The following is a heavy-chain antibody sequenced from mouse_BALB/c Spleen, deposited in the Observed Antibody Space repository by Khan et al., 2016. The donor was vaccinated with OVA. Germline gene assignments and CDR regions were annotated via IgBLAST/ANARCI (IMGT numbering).Heavy chain of an antibody. J-gene: IGHJ2*01. D-gene: IGHD2-12*01. CDR1: GFTFSSYA. Sequence: EVELVESGGGLVKPGGSLKLSCAASGFTFSSYAMSWVRQTPEKRLAWVASISSGGTTYYPDSMKGRFTIPRDNARNILYLQMSRLGSEDTAMYYCAREAYSNDGYYFDYWGQGTTLTVSS. V-gene: IGHV5-6-5*01. CDR3: AREAYSNDGYYFDY. CDR2: ISSGGTT.